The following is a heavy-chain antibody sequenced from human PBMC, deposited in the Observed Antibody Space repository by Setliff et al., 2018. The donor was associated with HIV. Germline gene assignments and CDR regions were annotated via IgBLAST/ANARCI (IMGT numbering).Heavy chain of an antibody. V-gene: IGHV4-31*01. CDR3: AREGVGYNPFYYYGMDV. D-gene: IGHD5-12*01. J-gene: IGHJ6*02. CDR2: IYYTEIT. CDR1: GGSISSGGYY. Sequence: SETLSLTCTVSGGSISSGGYYWSWIRQHPGKGLEWIGHIYYTEITYYNPSLRSQLTISLDTSKNQFSLKLSSVTAADTAVYFCAREGVGYNPFYYYGMDVWGQGTTVTVSS.